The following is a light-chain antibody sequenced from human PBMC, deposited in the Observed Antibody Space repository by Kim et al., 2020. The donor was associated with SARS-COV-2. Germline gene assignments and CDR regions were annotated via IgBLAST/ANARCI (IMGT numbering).Light chain of an antibody. Sequence: SASVGDRVPITGRASQSIGRFLACYKKNPGKAPNPLIYKASNLENGVQQRFGGSGLGTELTLPLGTLQLDVCPIYYCQKYNSMWTFGQGTTVDIK. CDR1: QSIGRF. V-gene: IGKV1-5*03. CDR2: KAS. J-gene: IGKJ1*01. CDR3: QKYNSMWT.